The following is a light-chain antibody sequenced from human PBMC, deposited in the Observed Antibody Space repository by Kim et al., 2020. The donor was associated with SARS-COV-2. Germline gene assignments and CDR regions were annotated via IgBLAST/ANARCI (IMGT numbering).Light chain of an antibody. Sequence: SASVGDRVTITCRASQSIDSWLAWYQQKPGKAPKLLIYKSSTLESGVPSRFSGSGSGTEFTLTISSLQPDDFATYYCQQYATYWTFGQWTKVDIK. J-gene: IGKJ1*01. CDR3: QQYATYWT. CDR1: QSIDSW. CDR2: KSS. V-gene: IGKV1-5*03.